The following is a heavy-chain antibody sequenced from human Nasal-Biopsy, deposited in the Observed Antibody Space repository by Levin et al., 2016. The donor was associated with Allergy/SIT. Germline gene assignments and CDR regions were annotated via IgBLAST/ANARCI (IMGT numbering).Heavy chain of an antibody. Sequence: SETLSLTCAVSGDSITTHNWWSWVPPLPQGKGLEWIAEISLWGSTSYDPSLKSRVAISLDQSKNQFSLILNSVTAADTAMYYCASHMTMSGTRGFDFWGQGTLVTVSS. V-gene: IGHV4-4*02. CDR1: GDSITTHNW. CDR2: ISLWGST. D-gene: IGHD6-13*01. CDR3: ASHMTMSGTRGFDF. J-gene: IGHJ4*02.